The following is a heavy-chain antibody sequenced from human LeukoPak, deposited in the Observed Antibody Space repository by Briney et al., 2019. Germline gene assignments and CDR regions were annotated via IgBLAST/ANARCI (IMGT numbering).Heavy chain of an antibody. J-gene: IGHJ4*02. CDR2: ISSSSSYI. CDR3: ARGDTGNFDY. Sequence: GGSLRLSCAASGFTFSNYNMNWVRQAPGKGLEWVSSISSSSSYIYYADSVKGRFTISRDNAKNSLYLQMNSLRAEDTAVYYCARGDTGNFDYWGQGTLVTVSS. V-gene: IGHV3-21*01. D-gene: IGHD3-10*01. CDR1: GFTFSNYN.